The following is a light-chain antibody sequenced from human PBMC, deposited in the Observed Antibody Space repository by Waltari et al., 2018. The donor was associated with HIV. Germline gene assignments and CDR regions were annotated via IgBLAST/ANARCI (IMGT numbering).Light chain of an antibody. J-gene: IGLJ1*01. V-gene: IGLV3-25*03. CDR2: KDS. CDR3: QSADSSGTYYV. Sequence: SYELTQPPSVSVSPGQTARITCPGAPFPKPYPYWYQQKPGQAPVLVIYKDSERPSGIPERFSGSSSGTTVTLTISGVQAEDEADYYCQSADSSGTYYVFGTGTKVTVL. CDR1: PFPKPY.